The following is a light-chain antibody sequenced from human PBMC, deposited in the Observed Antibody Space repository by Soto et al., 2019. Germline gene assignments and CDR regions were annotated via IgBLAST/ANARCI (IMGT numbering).Light chain of an antibody. CDR2: EVI. Sequence: QSALTQPPSASGSPGQSVTISCTGTSSDVGGYNYVSWYQQHPGKAPKLMIYEVIKRPSGVPDRFSGSKSGNTASLTVTGLQVEDGGDYYCSSYAGSNNLRVFGGGTKLPVL. V-gene: IGLV2-8*01. J-gene: IGLJ3*02. CDR1: SSDVGGYNY. CDR3: SSYAGSNNLRV.